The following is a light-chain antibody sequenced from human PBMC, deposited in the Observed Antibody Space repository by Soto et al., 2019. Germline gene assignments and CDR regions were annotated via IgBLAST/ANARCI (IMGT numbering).Light chain of an antibody. CDR2: GAF. CDR3: QQRNIWPPVT. V-gene: IGKV3-11*01. Sequence: DIVLTQSPATLSLSPGERATLSCRASPSVTNFLAWYQQKPGQAPRLLIYGAFNRATGIPARFSGSGSGTDLTLTISSLEPEDSAIYYCQQRNIWPPVTFGQGTRLEIK. J-gene: IGKJ5*01. CDR1: PSVTNF.